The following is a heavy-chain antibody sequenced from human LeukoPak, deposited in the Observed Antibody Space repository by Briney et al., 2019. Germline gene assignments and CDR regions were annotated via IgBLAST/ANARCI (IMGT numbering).Heavy chain of an antibody. CDR1: GFTFSRNW. J-gene: IGHJ4*02. CDR3: AKIDAY. CDR2: INSDGSIT. V-gene: IGHV3-74*01. Sequence: QSGGSLRLSCAASGFTFSRNWMDWVRQAPGKGLVWVSRINSDGSITNYADSVKGRFTISRDNAKNTLYLQMSSLRAEDTAVYYCAKIDAYWGQGTLVTVSS.